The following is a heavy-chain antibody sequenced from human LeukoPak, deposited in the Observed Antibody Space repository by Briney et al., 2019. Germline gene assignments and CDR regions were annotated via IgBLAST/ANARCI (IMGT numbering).Heavy chain of an antibody. Sequence: PGGSLRLSCAASGFTFSSYAMSWVRQAPGKGLEYVAAITGTGGTTYYADSVRGRFTISRDNSKNSLYLQMNSLRAEDTAVYYCARDPAMSGSGSPASWGWGQGTLVTVSS. CDR3: ARDPAMSGSGSPASWG. D-gene: IGHD3-10*01. J-gene: IGHJ4*02. CDR2: ITGTGGTT. V-gene: IGHV3-23*01. CDR1: GFTFSSYA.